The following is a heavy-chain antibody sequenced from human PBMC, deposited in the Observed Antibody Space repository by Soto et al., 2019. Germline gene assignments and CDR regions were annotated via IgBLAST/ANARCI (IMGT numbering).Heavy chain of an antibody. CDR1: GGSISSGDYY. J-gene: IGHJ4*02. CDR2: IYYSGST. Sequence: PSETLSLTCTVSGGSISSGDYYWSWIRQPPGKGLEWIGYIYYSGSTNYKPSLKSRVTISVDTSKNHFSLKLSSVTAADTAVYYCARAWQYSSGFFDYWGQGTLVTVSS. D-gene: IGHD6-19*01. V-gene: IGHV4-30-4*01. CDR3: ARAWQYSSGFFDY.